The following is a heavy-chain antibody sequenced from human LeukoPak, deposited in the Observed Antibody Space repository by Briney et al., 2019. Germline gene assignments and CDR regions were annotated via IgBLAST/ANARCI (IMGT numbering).Heavy chain of an antibody. J-gene: IGHJ4*02. Sequence: GGSLRLSCAASGFTVSSNYMSWVRQTPGKGLEWVSVIYSGGSTYFADSVKGRFTISRDNSKNTLYLQMNSLGAEDTAVYYCARGRGNGHYYDWGQGTLVTVSS. CDR2: IYSGGST. V-gene: IGHV3-53*01. CDR3: ARGRGNGHYYD. CDR1: GFTVSSNY. D-gene: IGHD1-26*01.